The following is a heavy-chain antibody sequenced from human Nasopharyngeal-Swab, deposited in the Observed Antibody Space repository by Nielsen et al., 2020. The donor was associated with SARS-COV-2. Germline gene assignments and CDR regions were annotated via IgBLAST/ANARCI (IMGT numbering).Heavy chain of an antibody. D-gene: IGHD1-26*01. Sequence: GESLKISCAASGFTVSSNYMSWVRQAPGKGLEWVSAISGSGGSTYYADSVKGRFTISRDNSKNTLYLQMSSLRAEDTAVYYCARQGLVGATGAFDIWGQGTMVTVSS. CDR3: ARQGLVGATGAFDI. CDR1: GFTVSSNY. J-gene: IGHJ3*02. CDR2: ISGSGGST. V-gene: IGHV3-23*01.